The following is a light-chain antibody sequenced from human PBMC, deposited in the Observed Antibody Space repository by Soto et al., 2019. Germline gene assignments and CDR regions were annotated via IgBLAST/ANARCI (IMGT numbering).Light chain of an antibody. CDR3: ATWDDSLSGPV. V-gene: IGLV1-44*01. Sequence: QSVLTQPPSASGTPGQRVTISCSGSSSNIGENTVNWYQQLPGTAPKLLIHSNGQRPSGVPDRFSGSKSGNSASLAISGLQPEDEADYSCATWDDSLSGPVFGGGTKVTVL. J-gene: IGLJ2*01. CDR2: SNG. CDR1: SSNIGENT.